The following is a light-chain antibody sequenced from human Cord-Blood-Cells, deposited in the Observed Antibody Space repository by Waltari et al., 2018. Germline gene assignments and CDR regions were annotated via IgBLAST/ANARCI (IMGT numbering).Light chain of an antibody. J-gene: IGKJ4*01. CDR2: DAS. CDR1: QSVSSY. CDR3: QQRSNWPLT. Sequence: EFVLTHSPATPSLSPGGRATLPSQASQSVSSYLAWYQQQPGQAPRLLIYDASNRATGIPARFSGSGSGTDFTLTVSRLEPEDFAVYYCQQRSNWPLTFGGGTKVEIK. V-gene: IGKV3-11*01.